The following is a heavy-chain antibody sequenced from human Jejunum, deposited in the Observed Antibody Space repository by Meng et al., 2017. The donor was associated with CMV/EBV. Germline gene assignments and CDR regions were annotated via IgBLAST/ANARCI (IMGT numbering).Heavy chain of an antibody. CDR2: IYADDSDT. CDR3: ARLHYQLNSCFDS. Sequence: CQGSGHTFSTYWIGWVRQMPGQALEWMGMIYADDSDTRYSPPFQGHVTMSVDKSMTTAYLEWSRLNASDSAMYYCARLHYQLNSCFDSWGQGTLVTVSS. CDR1: GHTFSTYW. D-gene: IGHD2/OR15-2a*01. V-gene: IGHV5-51*01. J-gene: IGHJ5*01.